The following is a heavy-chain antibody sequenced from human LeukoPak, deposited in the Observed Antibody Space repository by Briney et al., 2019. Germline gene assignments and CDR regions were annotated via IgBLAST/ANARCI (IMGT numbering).Heavy chain of an antibody. Sequence: ASVKVSCKASGYTFTSYYMHWVRQAPGQGLEWMGIINPSGGSTSYAQKFQGRVTMTRDTSTSTVYMELSSLRSEDTAVYYCARDYYDSSGYYGDAFDIWGQGTMVTVSS. V-gene: IGHV1-46*01. CDR2: INPSGGST. CDR1: GYTFTSYY. CDR3: ARDYYDSSGYYGDAFDI. D-gene: IGHD3-22*01. J-gene: IGHJ3*02.